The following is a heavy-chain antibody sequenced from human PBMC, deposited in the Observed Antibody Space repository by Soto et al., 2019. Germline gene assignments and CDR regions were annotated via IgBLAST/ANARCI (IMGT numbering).Heavy chain of an antibody. Sequence: PSETLSLTCAVSGGSISSSNWWSWVRQPPGKGLEWIGEIYHSGSTNYNPSLKSRVTISVDKSKNQFSLKLSSVTAADTAVYYCARAHYGSGSYYNDDWGQGTPVTVSS. D-gene: IGHD3-10*01. CDR1: GGSISSSNW. CDR3: ARAHYGSGSYYNDD. J-gene: IGHJ4*02. CDR2: IYHSGST. V-gene: IGHV4-4*02.